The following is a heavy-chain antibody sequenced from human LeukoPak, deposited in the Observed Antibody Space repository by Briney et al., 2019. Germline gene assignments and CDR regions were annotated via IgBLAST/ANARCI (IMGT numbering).Heavy chain of an antibody. J-gene: IGHJ6*03. CDR2: ISSSSSYI. D-gene: IGHD2-2*01. Sequence: GGSLRLSCAASGFTFSSYSMNWVRQAPGKGLEWVSSISSSSSYIYYADPVKGRFTISRDNAKNSLYLQMNSLRAEDTAVYYCAREYCSSTSCYMDVWGKGTTVTVSS. V-gene: IGHV3-21*01. CDR3: AREYCSSTSCYMDV. CDR1: GFTFSSYS.